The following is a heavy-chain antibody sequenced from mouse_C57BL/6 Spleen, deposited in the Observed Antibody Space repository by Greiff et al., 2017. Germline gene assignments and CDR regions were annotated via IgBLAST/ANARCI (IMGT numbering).Heavy chain of an antibody. CDR1: GYTFTSYW. J-gene: IGHJ2*01. CDR3: AREEPYCSNYVGY. V-gene: IGHV1-64*01. D-gene: IGHD2-5*01. CDR2: IHPNSGST. Sequence: QVQLQQPGAELVKPGASVKLSCKASGYTFTSYWMHWVKQRPGQGLEWIGMIHPNSGSTNYNEKFKSKATLTVDKSSSTAYMQLSSLTSEDSAVYYWAREEPYCSNYVGYWGQGTTLTVSA.